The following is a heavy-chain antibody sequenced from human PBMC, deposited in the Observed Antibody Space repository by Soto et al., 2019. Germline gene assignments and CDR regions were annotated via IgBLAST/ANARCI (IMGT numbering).Heavy chain of an antibody. CDR2: IYHLVT. Sequence: QLQLQESGSGLVKPSQTLSLTCAVSGGSISSGGYSWSWIRQPPGKGLEWIGYIYHLVTYYNPSLKSRVTISVDRSKNQFSLKLSSVTAADTAVYYCARGRPFDYWGQGTLVTVSS. CDR3: ARGRPFDY. CDR1: GGSISSGGYS. J-gene: IGHJ4*02. V-gene: IGHV4-30-2*01.